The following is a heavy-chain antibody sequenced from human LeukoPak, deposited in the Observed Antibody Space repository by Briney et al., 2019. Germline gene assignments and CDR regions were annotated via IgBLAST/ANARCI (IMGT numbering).Heavy chain of an antibody. J-gene: IGHJ4*02. D-gene: IGHD2-15*01. CDR2: IYTSGST. Sequence: SQTLSLTCTVSGGSISSGNYYWSWIRQPAGKGLEWIGRIYTSGSTDYNPSLKSRVTISVDTSKNQFSLKLSSVTAADTAVYYCARRYGFYYCSGGSCYFDYWGQGTLVTVSS. CDR3: ARRYGFYYCSGGSCYFDY. CDR1: GGSISSGNYY. V-gene: IGHV4-61*02.